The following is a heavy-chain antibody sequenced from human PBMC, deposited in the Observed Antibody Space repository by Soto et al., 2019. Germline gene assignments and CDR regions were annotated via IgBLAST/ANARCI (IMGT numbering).Heavy chain of an antibody. CDR1: GESISSSSYY. CDR2: IYYSGRT. Sequence: SETLSLTCIVSGESISSSSYYWGWIRQPPGKGLEWIGSIYYSGRTYYNPSFKSRVTISIDTSKNQFSLKLSSVTATDTAVYYCARQRTTVVTKAYFDHWGQEPWSPSPQ. CDR3: ARQRTTVVTKAYFDH. V-gene: IGHV4-39*01. J-gene: IGHJ4*01. D-gene: IGHD2-21*02.